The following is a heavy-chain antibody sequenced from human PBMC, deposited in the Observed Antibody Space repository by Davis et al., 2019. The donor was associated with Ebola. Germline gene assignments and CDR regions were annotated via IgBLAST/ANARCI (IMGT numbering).Heavy chain of an antibody. Sequence: HTGGSLRLSCAASGFTFSSYWMHWVRHAPGKGLVWVSRINSDGSSTSYADSVKGRFTISRDNAKNSLYLQMNSLRAEDTALYYCVKGSSTSGWLFGFWGQGTLVTVSS. D-gene: IGHD6-19*01. CDR3: VKGSSTSGWLFGF. CDR1: GFTFSSYW. J-gene: IGHJ4*02. V-gene: IGHV3-74*01. CDR2: INSDGSST.